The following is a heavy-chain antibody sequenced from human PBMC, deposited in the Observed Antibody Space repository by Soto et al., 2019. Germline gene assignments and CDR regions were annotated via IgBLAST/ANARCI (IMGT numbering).Heavy chain of an antibody. CDR1: GYSFTSLD. D-gene: IGHD3-3*01. CDR2: MEPSTGRT. J-gene: IGHJ5*02. V-gene: IGHV1-8*01. Sequence: GASVKVSCKASGYSFTSLDINWVRQTAGQGLEWMGWMEPSTGRTGYAQKFQGRITMTRDTSRSTVYMELSSLRSDDTAIYYCARSSGGNFGIIIEGSNWFDPWGQGTLVTV. CDR3: ARSSGGNFGIIIEGSNWFDP.